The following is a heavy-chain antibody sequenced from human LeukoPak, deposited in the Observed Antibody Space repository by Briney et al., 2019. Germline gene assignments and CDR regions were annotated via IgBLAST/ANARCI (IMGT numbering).Heavy chain of an antibody. CDR3: ARADREIIVTIFGVAPADYYMDV. D-gene: IGHD3-3*01. J-gene: IGHJ6*03. CDR1: GGTFSSYA. V-gene: IGHV1-69*05. CDR2: IIPIFGTA. Sequence: SVKVSCKASGGTFSSYAISWVRQAPGQGLEWMGGIIPIFGTANYAQKFQGRVTITTDESTSTAYMELSSLRSEDTAVYYCARADREIIVTIFGVAPADYYMDVWGKGTTVTVSS.